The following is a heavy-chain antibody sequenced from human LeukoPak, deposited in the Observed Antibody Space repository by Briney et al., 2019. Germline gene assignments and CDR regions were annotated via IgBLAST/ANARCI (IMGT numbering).Heavy chain of an antibody. CDR1: GGTFSSYA. CDR3: ARKLGPNYYGSGSYYLSDY. V-gene: IGHV7-4-1*02. CDR2: INTNTGNP. D-gene: IGHD3-10*01. J-gene: IGHJ4*02. Sequence: ASVKVSCKASGGTFSSYAISWVRQAPGQGLEWMGWINTNTGNPTYAQGFTGRFVFSLDTSVSTAYLQISSLKAEDTAVYYCARKLGPNYYGSGSYYLSDYWGQGTLVTVSS.